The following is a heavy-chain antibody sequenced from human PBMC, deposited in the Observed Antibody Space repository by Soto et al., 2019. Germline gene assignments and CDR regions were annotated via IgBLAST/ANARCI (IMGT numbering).Heavy chain of an antibody. CDR2: IYYSGST. CDR3: ARTGLEHYYFDY. D-gene: IGHD1-1*01. V-gene: IGHV4-59*01. Sequence: SETLSLTCTVSGGSISSYYWSWIRQPPGKGLEWIGYIYYSGSTNYNPSLKSRVTISVDTSKNQFSLKLSSVTAADTAVYYCARTGLEHYYFDYWGQGTLVTVSS. CDR1: GGSISSYY. J-gene: IGHJ4*02.